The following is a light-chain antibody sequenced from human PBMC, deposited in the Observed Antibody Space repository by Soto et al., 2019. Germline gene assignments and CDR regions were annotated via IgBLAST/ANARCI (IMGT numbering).Light chain of an antibody. CDR3: QQYGSSPLFT. CDR1: QSVSSSY. V-gene: IGKV3-20*01. J-gene: IGKJ3*01. Sequence: DIVLTQSPGTLCLSPGERATLSCRASQSVSSSYLAWYQQKPGQAPRLLIYGASSRATGIPDRFSGSGSGTDVTLTISSLEPEDFAVYYCQQYGSSPLFTFGPGTQVDIK. CDR2: GAS.